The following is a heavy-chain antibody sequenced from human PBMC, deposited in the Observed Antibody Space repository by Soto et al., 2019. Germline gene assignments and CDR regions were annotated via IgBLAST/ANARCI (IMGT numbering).Heavy chain of an antibody. CDR1: GYTFTSYD. V-gene: IGHV1-8*01. CDR2: MNPNSGNT. CDR3: ARGDVAGRGFDY. J-gene: IGHJ4*02. Sequence: QVQLVQSGAEVKKPGASVKVSCKASGYTFTSYDINWVRQATGQGLEWMGWMNPNSGNTGYAQKFQGRXIMXRXTSISTAYMELSSLRSEDTAVYYCARGDVAGRGFDYWGQGTLVTVSS.